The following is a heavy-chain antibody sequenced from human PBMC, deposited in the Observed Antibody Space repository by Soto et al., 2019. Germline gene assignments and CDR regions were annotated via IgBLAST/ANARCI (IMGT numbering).Heavy chain of an antibody. J-gene: IGHJ4*02. D-gene: IGHD2-15*01. Sequence: SETLSLTCTVSGISVSTSDYYWGWVRQPPGKGLDWIGNIYYSGSTFYNPSLRSRVTISVDTSKNQFSLKLNSVTAADTAVYFCAGFVVPASRNSDFDYWGQGXLVTVSS. V-gene: IGHV4-39*01. CDR2: IYYSGST. CDR3: AGFVVPASRNSDFDY. CDR1: GISVSTSDYY.